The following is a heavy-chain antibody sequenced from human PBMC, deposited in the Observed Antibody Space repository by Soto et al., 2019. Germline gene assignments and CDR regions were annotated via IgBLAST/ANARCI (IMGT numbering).Heavy chain of an antibody. J-gene: IGHJ5*02. Sequence: GASVKVSCKASGYTFTSYGISWVRQAPGQGLEWMGWISAYNGNTNYAQKLQGRVTMTTDTSTSTAYMELRSLRSDDTAVYYCARDRAPSPIAAAMYNWFDPWGQGTLVTVSS. D-gene: IGHD6-13*01. CDR2: ISAYNGNT. CDR3: ARDRAPSPIAAAMYNWFDP. V-gene: IGHV1-18*04. CDR1: GYTFTSYG.